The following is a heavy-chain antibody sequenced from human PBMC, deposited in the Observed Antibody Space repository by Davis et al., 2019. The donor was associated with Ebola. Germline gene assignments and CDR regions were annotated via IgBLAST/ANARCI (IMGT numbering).Heavy chain of an antibody. Sequence: ASVKVSCKASGYTFTGYYMHWVRQAPGQGLEWMGWINPNSGGTNYAQKFQGRVTMTRATSISTAYMELSRLRSDDTAVYYCARDLFGEDIVLMVYADNWFDPWGQGTLVTVSS. D-gene: IGHD2-8*01. V-gene: IGHV1-2*02. J-gene: IGHJ5*02. CDR2: INPNSGGT. CDR3: ARDLFGEDIVLMVYADNWFDP. CDR1: GYTFTGYY.